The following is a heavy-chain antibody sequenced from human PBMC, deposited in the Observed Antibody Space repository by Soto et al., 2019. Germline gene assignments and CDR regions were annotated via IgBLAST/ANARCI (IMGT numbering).Heavy chain of an antibody. V-gene: IGHV4-31*03. CDR1: GGSISSGGYY. Sequence: SETLSLTCTVSGGSISSGGYYWSWIRQHPGKGLEWIGYIYYSGSTYYNPSLKSRVTISVDTSKNQFSLKLSSVTAADTAVYYCARDKDSSGWYGDWFDPWGQGTLVTVSS. D-gene: IGHD6-19*01. J-gene: IGHJ5*02. CDR2: IYYSGST. CDR3: ARDKDSSGWYGDWFDP.